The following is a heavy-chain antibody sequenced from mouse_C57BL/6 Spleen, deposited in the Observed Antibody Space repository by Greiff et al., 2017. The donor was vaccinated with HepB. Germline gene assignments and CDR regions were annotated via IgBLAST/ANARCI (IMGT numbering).Heavy chain of an antibody. D-gene: IGHD2-4*01. Sequence: VKQSCKASGYTFTSDWMHWGKQRPGRGLEWMGRIDPNSGGTKYNEKFKSKATLTVDKPSSTAYMQLSSLTSEDSAVYYCARSGDYDGFDYWGHGTTLTVSS. CDR1: GYTFTSDW. CDR2: IDPNSGGT. CDR3: ARSGDYDGFDY. V-gene: IGHV1-72*01. J-gene: IGHJ2*01.